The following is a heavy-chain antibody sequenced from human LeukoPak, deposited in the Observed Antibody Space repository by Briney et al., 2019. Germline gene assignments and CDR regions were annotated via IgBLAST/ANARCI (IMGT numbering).Heavy chain of an antibody. Sequence: PSETLSLTCTVSGGSISSSSYYWGWIRQPPGKGLEWIGYIYYSGSTNYNPSLKSRVTISVDTSKNQFSLKVSSVTAADTAVYYCARGGERLGKVEYWGQGTLVTVSS. D-gene: IGHD7-27*01. J-gene: IGHJ4*02. CDR3: ARGGERLGKVEY. V-gene: IGHV4-61*05. CDR1: GGSISSSSYY. CDR2: IYYSGST.